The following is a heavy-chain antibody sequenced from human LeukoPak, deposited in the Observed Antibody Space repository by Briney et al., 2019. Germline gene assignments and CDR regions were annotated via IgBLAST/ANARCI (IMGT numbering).Heavy chain of an antibody. CDR1: GGSFSGYY. CDR2: INHSGST. Sequence: SETLSLTCAVYGGSFSGYYWSWTRQPPGKGLEWIGEINHSGSTNYNPSLKSRVTISVDTSKNQFSLKLSSVTAADTAVYYCARPYYDFRSGYYSTPRKHNWFDPWGQGTLVTVSS. D-gene: IGHD3-3*01. J-gene: IGHJ5*02. CDR3: ARPYYDFRSGYYSTPRKHNWFDP. V-gene: IGHV4-34*01.